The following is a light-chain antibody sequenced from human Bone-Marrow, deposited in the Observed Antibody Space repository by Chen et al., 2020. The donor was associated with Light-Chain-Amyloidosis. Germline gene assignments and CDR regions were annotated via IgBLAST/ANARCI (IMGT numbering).Light chain of an antibody. Sequence: FMLTQPHSVSESPGKTVIISCTRISGRFATNYVQWYQQRPGSSPTTVIHEDDQRPSGVPDRFSGSIDRSSNTSSLTVAGLKTEDEADYYCQSYQGSSQGVFGGGTKLTVL. CDR3: QSYQGSSQGV. V-gene: IGLV6-57*01. J-gene: IGLJ3*02. CDR2: EDD. CDR1: SGRFATNY.